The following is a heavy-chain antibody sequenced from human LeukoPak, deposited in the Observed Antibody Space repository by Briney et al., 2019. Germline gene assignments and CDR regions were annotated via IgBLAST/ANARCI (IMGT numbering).Heavy chain of an antibody. Sequence: GGSLRLACAASGFTFSRYSMHWVRQAPGKGLEYVSAISSNGGSTYYANSVKGRFTISRDNSKNTLYLQMGSLRAEDMAVYYCARDGQLWFGELSYFDYWGQGTLVTVSS. CDR3: ARDGQLWFGELSYFDY. CDR2: ISSNGGST. V-gene: IGHV3-64*01. CDR1: GFTFSRYS. D-gene: IGHD3-10*01. J-gene: IGHJ4*02.